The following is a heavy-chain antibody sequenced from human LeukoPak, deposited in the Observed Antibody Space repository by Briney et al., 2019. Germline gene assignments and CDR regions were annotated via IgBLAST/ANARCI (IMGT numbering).Heavy chain of an antibody. J-gene: IGHJ4*02. CDR1: GFTFNSYA. CDR3: AKDGGYSGYEPIDY. Sequence: PGGSLRLSCAPSGFTFNSYAMSWVRQAPGKGREWVSVITGGGAPYYADSVKGRFTISRDNSKNTLYLRMNSLRAEDTALYYCAKDGGYSGYEPIDYWGQGTLVTVSS. CDR2: ITGGGAP. D-gene: IGHD5-12*01. V-gene: IGHV3-23*01.